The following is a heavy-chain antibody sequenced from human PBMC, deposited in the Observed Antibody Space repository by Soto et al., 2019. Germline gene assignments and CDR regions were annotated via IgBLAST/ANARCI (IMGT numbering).Heavy chain of an antibody. Sequence: QVQLVQSGAEVKKPGSSVKVSCKASGGTFSSYAISWVRQAPGQGLEWMGGIIPIFGTANYAQKFQGRVTITADESTSTAYMELTSLRSEDTAVYYCAGRCDSTTCLGHFDYWGQGTLVTVAS. V-gene: IGHV1-69*01. CDR1: GGTFSSYA. CDR2: IIPIFGTA. D-gene: IGHD2-2*01. J-gene: IGHJ4*02. CDR3: AGRCDSTTCLGHFDY.